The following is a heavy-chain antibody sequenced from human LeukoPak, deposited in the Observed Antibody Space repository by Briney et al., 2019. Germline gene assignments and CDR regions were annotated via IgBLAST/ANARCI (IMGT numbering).Heavy chain of an antibody. Sequence: PGRSLRLSCAASGLTFSSYTFYWFRQAPGKGLEWVASVSVEGIGRYFPGSVEGRFAISRDDSTKSVFLQMSNLRPEDTAVYFCATVTKVDFNYWGQGTLVTVSS. J-gene: IGHJ4*02. CDR2: VSVEGIGR. CDR3: ATVTKVDFNY. V-gene: IGHV3-30*09. D-gene: IGHD4-11*01. CDR1: GLTFSSYT.